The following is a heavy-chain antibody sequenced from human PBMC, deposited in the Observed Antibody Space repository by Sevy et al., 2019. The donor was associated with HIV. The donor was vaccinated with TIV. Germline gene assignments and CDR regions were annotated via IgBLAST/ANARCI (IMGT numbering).Heavy chain of an antibody. V-gene: IGHV3-21*01. CDR1: GFTFSSYS. Sequence: GGSLRLSCVASGFTFSSYSMNWVRQAPGKGLEWVSSISSSSSYIYYADSVKGRFTISRDNAKNSLYLQMNSLRAEDTAVYYCARDTDYYDSSGYSHWGQGTLVTVSS. CDR3: ARDTDYYDSSGYSH. CDR2: ISSSSSYI. J-gene: IGHJ4*02. D-gene: IGHD3-22*01.